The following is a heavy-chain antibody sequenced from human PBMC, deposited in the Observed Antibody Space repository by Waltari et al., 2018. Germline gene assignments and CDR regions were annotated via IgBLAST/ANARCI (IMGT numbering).Heavy chain of an antibody. J-gene: IGHJ5*02. Sequence: EVQLVQSGAEVKKPGESLKISCKGSGYSFTSYWIGLVRQMPGKGLEWMGVIYPGDSDTRYSPSFQGQVTISADKSISTAYLQWSSLKASDTAMYYCARNIITIFGVVGWFDPWGQGTLVTVSS. D-gene: IGHD3-3*01. CDR2: IYPGDSDT. V-gene: IGHV5-51*01. CDR3: ARNIITIFGVVGWFDP. CDR1: GYSFTSYW.